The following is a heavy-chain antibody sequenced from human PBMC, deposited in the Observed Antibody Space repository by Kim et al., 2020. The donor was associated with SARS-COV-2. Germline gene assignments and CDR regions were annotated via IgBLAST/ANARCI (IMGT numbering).Heavy chain of an antibody. J-gene: IGHJ4*02. Sequence: YYADSVKGRFTISRDKSKNTLYLQMNSLRAEDTAVYYCAKTPGNSGYLDYWGQGTLVTVSS. CDR3: AKTPGNSGYLDY. D-gene: IGHD3-22*01. V-gene: IGHV3-23*01.